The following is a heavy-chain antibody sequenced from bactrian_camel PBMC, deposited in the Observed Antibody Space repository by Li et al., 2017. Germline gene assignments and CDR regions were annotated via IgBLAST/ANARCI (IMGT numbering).Heavy chain of an antibody. V-gene: IGHV3S53*01. D-gene: IGHD2*01. J-gene: IGHJ3*01. CDR3: AADVCPPVWWLLVGPEEYTN. CDR1: GTIYWNYC. Sequence: HVQLVESGGDSVQAGTSLRLSCSASGTIYWNYCMAWFRQTPENEREGVAGIDADGIISYADSVKGRFSISTDSAKRTVYLQMNNLTLEDAGMYYCAADVCPPVWWLLVGPEEYTNWGQGTQVTVS. CDR2: IDADGII.